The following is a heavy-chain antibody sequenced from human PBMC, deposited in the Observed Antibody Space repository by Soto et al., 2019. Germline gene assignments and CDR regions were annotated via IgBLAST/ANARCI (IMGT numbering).Heavy chain of an antibody. D-gene: IGHD3-9*01. J-gene: IGHJ3*02. V-gene: IGHV5-51*01. Sequence: PVESLTIFRHVPGDSFTSYRIALVPQMPGKGLEWMGIIYPGDSDTRYSPSFQGQVSISADKSISTAYLQWRSLKASDTAMYYCARSDYDILTGSDRAFDIWGQGTLVTVSS. CDR3: ARSDYDILTGSDRAFDI. CDR1: GDSFTSYR. CDR2: IYPGDSDT.